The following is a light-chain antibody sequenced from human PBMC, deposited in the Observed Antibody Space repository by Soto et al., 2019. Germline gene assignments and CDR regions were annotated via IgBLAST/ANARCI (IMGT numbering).Light chain of an antibody. CDR2: ANS. J-gene: IGLJ1*01. CDR3: QSYDTSLSGSYV. CDR1: TSNIGAGYD. V-gene: IGLV1-40*01. Sequence: VLTQPPSVSGAPGQRVIVSFTGSTSNIGAGYDVHWYQQLPGTSPKLLIFANSNRPSGVPDRFSASRSGSSASLTITGLQAEDEADYYCQSYDTSLSGSYVFGSGTKVTVL.